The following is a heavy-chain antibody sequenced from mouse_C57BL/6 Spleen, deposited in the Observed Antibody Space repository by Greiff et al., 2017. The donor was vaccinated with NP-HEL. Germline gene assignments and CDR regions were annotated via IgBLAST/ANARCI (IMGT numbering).Heavy chain of an antibody. CDR3: AATVVAPYYAMDY. CDR2: IYPGSGST. Sequence: QVLLQQPGAELVKPGASVKMSCKASGYTFTSYWITWVKQRPGQGLEWIGDIYPGSGSTNYNEKFKSKATLTVDTSSSTAYMQLSSLTSEDSAVYYCAATVVAPYYAMDYWGQGTSVTVSS. V-gene: IGHV1-55*01. D-gene: IGHD1-1*01. CDR1: GYTFTSYW. J-gene: IGHJ4*01.